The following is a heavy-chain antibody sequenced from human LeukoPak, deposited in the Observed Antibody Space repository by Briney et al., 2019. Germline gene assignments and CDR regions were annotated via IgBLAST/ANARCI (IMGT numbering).Heavy chain of an antibody. J-gene: IGHJ6*02. CDR1: GGSISSGDYY. CDR2: IYYSGST. V-gene: IGHV4-30-4*02. Sequence: SETLSLTCTVSGGSISSGDYYWSWIRQPPGKGLEWIGYIYYSGSTYYNPSLKSRVTISVDTSKNQFSLKLSSVTAADTAVYYCARVDSSGWYEPGEPRYYYYYGMDVWGQGTTVTVSS. CDR3: ARVDSSGWYEPGEPRYYYYYGMDV. D-gene: IGHD6-19*01.